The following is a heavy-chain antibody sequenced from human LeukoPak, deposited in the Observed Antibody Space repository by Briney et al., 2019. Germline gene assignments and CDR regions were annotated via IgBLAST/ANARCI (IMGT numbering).Heavy chain of an antibody. J-gene: IGHJ4*02. D-gene: IGHD3-22*01. V-gene: IGHV4-59*08. CDR1: GGSISSYY. Sequence: SETLSLTCTVSGGSISSYYWSWIRQPPGKGLEWIGYIYYSGSTNYNPSLKSRVTISVDTSKNQFSLKLSSVTAADTAVYYCARVNYYDSSGPPFDYWGQGTLVTVSS. CDR2: IYYSGST. CDR3: ARVNYYDSSGPPFDY.